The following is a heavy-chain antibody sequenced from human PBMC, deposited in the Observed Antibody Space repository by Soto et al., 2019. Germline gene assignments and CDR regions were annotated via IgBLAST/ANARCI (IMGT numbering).Heavy chain of an antibody. D-gene: IGHD3-16*02. CDR2: FDPEDGET. CDR3: AIQLRGLRLGELSDPFDY. Sequence: QVQLVQSGAEVKKPGASVKVSCKASGYTLTELSMHWVRQAPGKGLEWMGGFDPEDGETIYAQKFQGRVTMTEDTSTDTAYMELSSLRSEDTAVYYCAIQLRGLRLGELSDPFDYWGQGTLVTVSS. CDR1: GYTLTELS. V-gene: IGHV1-24*01. J-gene: IGHJ4*02.